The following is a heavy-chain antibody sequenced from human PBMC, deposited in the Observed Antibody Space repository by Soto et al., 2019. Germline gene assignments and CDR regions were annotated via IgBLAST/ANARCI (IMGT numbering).Heavy chain of an antibody. Sequence: RASVKVSCKASGYTFTSYYMHWVRQAPGQGLEWMGIINPSGGSTSYAQKFQGRVTMTRDTSTSTVYMELSSLRSEDTAVYYCAREGGGNSVYYYYGMDVWGQGTTVTVSS. CDR3: AREGGGNSVYYYYGMDV. J-gene: IGHJ6*02. V-gene: IGHV1-46*01. CDR1: GYTFTSYY. D-gene: IGHD2-21*02. CDR2: INPSGGST.